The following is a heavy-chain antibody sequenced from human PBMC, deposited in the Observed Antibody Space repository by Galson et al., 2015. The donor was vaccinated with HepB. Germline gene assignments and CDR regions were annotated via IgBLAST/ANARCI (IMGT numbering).Heavy chain of an antibody. J-gene: IGHJ4*02. CDR1: GFTFSSYA. Sequence: SLRLSCAASGFTFSSYAMSWVRQAPGKGLEWVSTISGSGGSTYYADSVKGRFTISRDNSKNTLYLQMNSLRAEDTAVYYCAKENTPGGITIFGVVIPHFDYWGQGTLVTVSS. D-gene: IGHD3-3*01. V-gene: IGHV3-23*01. CDR2: ISGSGGST. CDR3: AKENTPGGITIFGVVIPHFDY.